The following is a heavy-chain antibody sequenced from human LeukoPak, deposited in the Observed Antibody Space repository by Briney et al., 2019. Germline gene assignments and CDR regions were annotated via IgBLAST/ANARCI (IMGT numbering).Heavy chain of an antibody. Sequence: TGGSLRLSCAASGFTVSSSFMTWVRQAPGKGLEWVSVIYSGGDTYYTDSVKGRFTISRDNSKNTLYLQMNSLRADDTAVYFCAKAGGPWDWGQGTLVTVSS. J-gene: IGHJ4*02. CDR3: AKAGGPWD. D-gene: IGHD3-16*01. CDR2: IYSGGDT. CDR1: GFTVSSSF. V-gene: IGHV3-53*01.